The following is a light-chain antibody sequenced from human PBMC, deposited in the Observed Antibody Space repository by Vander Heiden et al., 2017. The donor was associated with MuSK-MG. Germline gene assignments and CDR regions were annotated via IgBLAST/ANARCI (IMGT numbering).Light chain of an antibody. J-gene: IGLJ1*01. CDR1: RLGDKH. V-gene: IGLV3-1*01. CDR2: QDS. CDR3: QGWDSSTTSYV. Sequence: SSELAQPPSVTVSPVRTASSTCPGARLGDKHACLHQQKPGQSPVLASDQDSKRPPGTQERFCGSNSGTRATLTLSRTQAMDEAESYCQGWDSSTTSYVFGTGTKVTVL.